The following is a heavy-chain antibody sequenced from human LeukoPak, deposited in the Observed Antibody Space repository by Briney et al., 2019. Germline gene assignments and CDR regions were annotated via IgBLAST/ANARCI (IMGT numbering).Heavy chain of an antibody. V-gene: IGHV3-21*01. CDR1: GFTFSSYS. Sequence: PGGSLRLSCAASGFTFSSYSMNWVRQAPGKGLEWVSSISSSSSYIYYADSVKGRFTISRDNAKNSLYLQMNSLRAEDTAVYYCARGRPVLQLLWGAFDIWGQGTMVTVSS. CDR2: ISSSSSYI. J-gene: IGHJ3*02. CDR3: ARGRPVLQLLWGAFDI. D-gene: IGHD1-7*01.